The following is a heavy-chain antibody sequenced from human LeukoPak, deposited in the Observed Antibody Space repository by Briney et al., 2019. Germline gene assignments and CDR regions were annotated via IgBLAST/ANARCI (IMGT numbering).Heavy chain of an antibody. Sequence: GESLKISCKGSGYSFTNYWISWGRQMPGKGLEWMGRIDPSDSYTNYSPSFEGHVTISANNSITTASLQWSPLKASDTAMNYCARHQYSYGSSLDYWGQGTLVTVSS. CDR1: GYSFTNYW. CDR2: IDPSDSYT. J-gene: IGHJ4*02. CDR3: ARHQYSYGSSLDY. V-gene: IGHV5-10-1*01. D-gene: IGHD3-10*01.